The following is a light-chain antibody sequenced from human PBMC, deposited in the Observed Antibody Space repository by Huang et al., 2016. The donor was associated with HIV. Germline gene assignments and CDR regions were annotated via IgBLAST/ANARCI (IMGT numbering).Light chain of an antibody. J-gene: IGKJ1*01. CDR3: QQYSNWPRGT. CDR1: QSVTHS. Sequence: EIVMTQSPDTLSVSPGARVSLSCRASQSVTHSLAWYQQKPGQPPRLLFYDASTRAPGISARFRGSGSGTDFTLTISSLQSEDVAIYYCQQYSNWPRGTFGQGTRVQIK. CDR2: DAS. V-gene: IGKV3-15*01.